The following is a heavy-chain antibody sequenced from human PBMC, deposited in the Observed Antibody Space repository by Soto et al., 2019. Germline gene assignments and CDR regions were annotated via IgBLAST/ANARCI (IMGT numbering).Heavy chain of an antibody. CDR2: ISGSGGST. V-gene: IGHV3-23*01. J-gene: IGHJ4*02. Sequence: EVQLLESGGGLVQPGGSLRLSCVASGFTFSSYAMRWVRQAPVKGLEWVSAISGSGGSTYYADSVKGRFTISRDNSKNTLYLQMNSLRAEETAVYYCARRGSGRDSDYWGQGTLVTVSS. D-gene: IGHD1-26*01. CDR1: GFTFSSYA. CDR3: ARRGSGRDSDY.